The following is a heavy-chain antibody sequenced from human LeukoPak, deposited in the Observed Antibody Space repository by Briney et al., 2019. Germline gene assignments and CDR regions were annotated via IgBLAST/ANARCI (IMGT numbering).Heavy chain of an antibody. D-gene: IGHD2-2*01. CDR1: GFTFSSYA. CDR2: TSYDGSNK. CDR3: ARVVTPIVLVPAAV. V-gene: IGHV3-30*04. Sequence: PGRSLRLSCAASGFTFSSYAMHWVRQAPGKGLDWVAVTSYDGSNKYYADSVKGRFTISRDNSKNMMYLQMNSLRAEDTAVYYCARVVTPIVLVPAAVWGQGTLVTVSS. J-gene: IGHJ4*02.